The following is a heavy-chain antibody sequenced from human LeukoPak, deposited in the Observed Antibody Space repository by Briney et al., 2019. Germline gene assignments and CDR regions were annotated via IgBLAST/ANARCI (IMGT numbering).Heavy chain of an antibody. CDR3: ARGDPTVTTKQNFDY. CDR1: GFSFSNYD. CDR2: AWYDGSNK. D-gene: IGHD4-17*01. V-gene: IGHV3-33*01. J-gene: IGHJ4*02. Sequence: PWASLRLSCAASGFSFSNYDMHWVRQAPGKGLEWVAVAWYDGSNKYYADSVKGRFNISRDNSKNTLYLQMNSLRVEDTAVYYCARGDPTVTTKQNFDYWGRGTLVTVSS.